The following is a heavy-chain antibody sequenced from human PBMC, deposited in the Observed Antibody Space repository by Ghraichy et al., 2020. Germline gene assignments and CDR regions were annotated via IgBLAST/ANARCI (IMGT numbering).Heavy chain of an antibody. J-gene: IGHJ4*02. CDR2: IYYSGTT. V-gene: IGHV4-39*01. CDR1: GGSISRSSYY. Sequence: SETLSLTCTVSGGSISRSSYYWGWIRQPPGKGLEWIGSIYYSGTTYYNPSLKSRVTISVDTSKNQFSLKLSSVTAADTAVYYCARRDFGVVIMDVFDYWGQGTLVTVSS. CDR3: ARRDFGVVIMDVFDY. D-gene: IGHD3-3*01.